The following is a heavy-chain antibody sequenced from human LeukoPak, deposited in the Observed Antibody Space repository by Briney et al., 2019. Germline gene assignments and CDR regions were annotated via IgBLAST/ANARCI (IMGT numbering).Heavy chain of an antibody. CDR2: ISGSGGST. CDR1: GFTFSSYP. Sequence: VGSLRLSCAASGFTFSSYPMIWVRQAPGKGLEWVSAISGSGGSTYYADSVKGRFTISRDNSKNTLYLQMNSLRAEDTAVYYCAKAEDPASEYYDSRNVGADYWGQGTLVTVSS. CDR3: AKAEDPASEYYDSRNVGADY. V-gene: IGHV3-23*01. J-gene: IGHJ4*02. D-gene: IGHD3-22*01.